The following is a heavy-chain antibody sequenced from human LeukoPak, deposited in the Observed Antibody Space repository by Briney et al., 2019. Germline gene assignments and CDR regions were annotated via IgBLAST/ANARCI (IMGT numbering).Heavy chain of an antibody. CDR1: GFTFSSYA. J-gene: IGHJ3*02. CDR3: ARSSRLDQNDAFDI. D-gene: IGHD1/OR15-1a*01. Sequence: GGSLRLSCAASGFTFSSYAMSWVRQAPGKGLEWVSAISGSGGSTYYADSVKGRFTISRDNAKNSLYLQMNSLRAEDTAVYYCARSSRLDQNDAFDIWGQGTMVTVSS. V-gene: IGHV3-23*01. CDR2: ISGSGGST.